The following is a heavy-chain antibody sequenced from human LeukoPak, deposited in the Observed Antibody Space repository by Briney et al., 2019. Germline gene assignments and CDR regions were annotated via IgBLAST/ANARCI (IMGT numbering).Heavy chain of an antibody. CDR2: ISSSSSTI. V-gene: IGHV3-48*04. Sequence: GGSLRLSCAASGFTFSSYSMNWVRRAPGKGLEWVSYISSSSSTIYYADSVKGRFTISRDNAKNSLYLQMNSLRAEDTAVYYCARDLYYYDSSGYYHPCMDVWGQGTTVTVSS. D-gene: IGHD3-22*01. CDR3: ARDLYYYDSSGYYHPCMDV. CDR1: GFTFSSYS. J-gene: IGHJ6*02.